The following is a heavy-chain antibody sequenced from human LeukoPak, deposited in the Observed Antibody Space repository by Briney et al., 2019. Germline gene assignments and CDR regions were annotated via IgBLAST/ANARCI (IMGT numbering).Heavy chain of an antibody. Sequence: SETLSLTCTVSGYSISSGYYWGWIRQPPGKGLEWIGSIYHSGSTYYNPSLKSRVTISVDTSKNQFSLKLSSVTAADTAVYYCATELVVIRGYFDYWGQGTLVTVSS. CDR2: IYHSGST. D-gene: IGHD3-22*01. CDR3: ATELVVIRGYFDY. J-gene: IGHJ4*02. CDR1: GYSISSGYY. V-gene: IGHV4-38-2*02.